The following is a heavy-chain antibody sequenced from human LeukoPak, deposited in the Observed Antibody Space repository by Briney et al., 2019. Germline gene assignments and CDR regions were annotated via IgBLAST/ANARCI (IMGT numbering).Heavy chain of an antibody. D-gene: IGHD3-10*01. CDR1: GYTFTNYW. Sequence: GESLKISCKGSGYTFTNYWIGWVRQMPGKGLEWMGVVYPGDSDSDTKYSPSFQGQVTISVDKSISTAYLQWSSLKASDTAIYYCARRDYYGSGSYWGAFDYWGQGTLVTVSS. V-gene: IGHV5-51*01. CDR3: ARRDYYGSGSYWGAFDY. J-gene: IGHJ4*02. CDR2: VYPGDSDSDT.